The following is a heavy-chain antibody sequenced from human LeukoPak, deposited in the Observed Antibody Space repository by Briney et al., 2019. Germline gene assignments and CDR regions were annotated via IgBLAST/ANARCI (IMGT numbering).Heavy chain of an antibody. CDR2: ISSSSSYI. CDR1: EFTFSRYS. CDR3: SRGSSGYYYLGGYYFDY. D-gene: IGHD3-22*01. V-gene: IGHV3-21*01. Sequence: PWGSLRLSCAASEFTFSRYSMNWVRQAPGKGLEWVSSISSSSSYIYYADSVKGRFTISRDNAENSLYLQMNSLRAEDTAVYYCSRGSSGYYYLGGYYFDYWGQGTLVTVSS. J-gene: IGHJ4*02.